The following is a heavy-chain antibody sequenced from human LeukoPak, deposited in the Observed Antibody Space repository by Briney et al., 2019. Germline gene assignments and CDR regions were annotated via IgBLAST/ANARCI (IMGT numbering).Heavy chain of an antibody. Sequence: GRSLRLSCAASGFTFSSYAMHWVRQAPGKGLEWVAVISYDGSNKYYADSVKGRFTISRDNSKNTLYLQMNSLRAEDTAVYYCAREHGHYGILTGLHWGQGTLVAVSS. J-gene: IGHJ4*02. CDR2: ISYDGSNK. CDR1: GFTFSSYA. CDR3: AREHGHYGILTGLH. V-gene: IGHV3-30*04. D-gene: IGHD3-9*01.